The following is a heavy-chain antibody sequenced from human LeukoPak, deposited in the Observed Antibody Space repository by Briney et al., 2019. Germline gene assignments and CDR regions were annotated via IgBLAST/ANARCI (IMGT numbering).Heavy chain of an antibody. D-gene: IGHD3-16*01. CDR3: ARRSKLGYYFDS. J-gene: IGHJ4*02. CDR2: IFTRGSS. Sequence: SETLSLTCTVSGGSMSGYYWSWIRQPPGKGLEWIGYIFTRGSSNFNPSLKSRVTISVDTSRNQFSLRLSSVTAADTAVYSCARRSKLGYYFDSWGQGILVTVPS. CDR1: GGSMSGYY. V-gene: IGHV4-4*08.